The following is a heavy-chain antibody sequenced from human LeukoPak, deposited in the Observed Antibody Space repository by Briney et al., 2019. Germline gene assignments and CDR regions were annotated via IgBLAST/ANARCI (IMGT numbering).Heavy chain of an antibody. Sequence: SETLSLTCAVYGGSFSGYYWSWIRQPPGKGLEWIGEINHSGSTNYNPSLKSRVTISVDTSKNQFSLKLSSVTAADTAVYYCARVGRYCSSTSCRSSYFDYWGQGTLVTVSP. D-gene: IGHD2-2*01. CDR2: INHSGST. CDR1: GGSFSGYY. CDR3: ARVGRYCSSTSCRSSYFDY. V-gene: IGHV4-34*01. J-gene: IGHJ4*02.